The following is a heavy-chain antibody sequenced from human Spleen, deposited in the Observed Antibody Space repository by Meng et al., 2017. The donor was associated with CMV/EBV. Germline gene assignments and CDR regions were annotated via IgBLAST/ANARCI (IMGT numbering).Heavy chain of an antibody. CDR1: GGSMNSYY. D-gene: IGHD5-12*01. J-gene: IGHJ4*02. CDR3: ARVRWPRRAGGGGSLIDAIVDKVATKGYHFDS. V-gene: IGHV4-59*01. CDR2: INHSGNS. Sequence: SETLSLTCSVSGGSMNSYYWNWIRQAPGKGLEWIGHINHSGNSKYNSALKSRVIISLDTSKNQFSLKLSSVTAADTAVYYCARVRWPRRAGGGGSLIDAIVDKVATKGYHFDSWGQGTLVTVSS.